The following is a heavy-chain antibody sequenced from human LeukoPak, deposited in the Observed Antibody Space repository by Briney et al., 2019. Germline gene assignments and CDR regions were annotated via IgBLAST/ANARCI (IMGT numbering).Heavy chain of an antibody. CDR3: ARLNSGLYYFDY. CDR2: IYHSGST. CDR1: GGSISSSDW. J-gene: IGHJ4*02. D-gene: IGHD5-12*01. V-gene: IGHV4-4*02. Sequence: SETLSLTCAVSGGSISSSDWWSWVRQPPGKGLEWIGEIYHSGSTNYNPSLKSRVTISVDKSKNQFSLKLSSVTAADTAVYYCARLNSGLYYFDYWGQGTLVTVSS.